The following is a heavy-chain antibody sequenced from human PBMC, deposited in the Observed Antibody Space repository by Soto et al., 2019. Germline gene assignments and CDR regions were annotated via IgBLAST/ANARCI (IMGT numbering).Heavy chain of an antibody. CDR3: AKEIVADAYAATSTFDF. CDR2: IVGSGFDT. J-gene: IGHJ4*02. CDR1: GITFRSYA. V-gene: IGHV3-23*01. D-gene: IGHD6-19*01. Sequence: EVQLLESGGGLVHPGGSLKLSCTVSGITFRSYAMGWVRQTPETGLEWVSGIVGSGFDTLYADSVKGRFTISRDNSENTLYLHMNNLRAEDTARYYCAKEIVADAYAATSTFDFWGPGTLVTVTS.